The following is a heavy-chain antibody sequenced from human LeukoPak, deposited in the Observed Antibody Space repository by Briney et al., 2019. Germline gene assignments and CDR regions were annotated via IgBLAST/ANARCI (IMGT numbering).Heavy chain of an antibody. CDR1: GGTFSSYA. D-gene: IGHD4-17*01. J-gene: IGHJ4*02. Sequence: GASVKVSCKASGGTFSSYAISWVRQAPGQGLEWMGAIIPIFGTSNYAQKFQGRVTITADKSTSTAYMELSSLRSEDTAVYYCARGTPPHYYGDLDYWGQGTLVTVSS. CDR3: ARGTPPHYYGDLDY. CDR2: IIPIFGTS. V-gene: IGHV1-69*06.